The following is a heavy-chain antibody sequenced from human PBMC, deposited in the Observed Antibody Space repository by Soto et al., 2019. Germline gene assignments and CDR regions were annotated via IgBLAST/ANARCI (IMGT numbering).Heavy chain of an antibody. CDR2: IYYSGST. J-gene: IGHJ3*02. CDR1: GGSVSSGSYY. CDR3: ARGLCSGGSCAFDI. V-gene: IGHV4-61*01. Sequence: PSETLSLTCTVSGGSVSSGSYYWSRIRQPPGKGLEWIGYIYYSGSTNYNPSLKSRVTISVDTSKNQFSLKLSSVTAADTAVYYCARGLCSGGSCAFDIWGQGTMVTVSS. D-gene: IGHD2-15*01.